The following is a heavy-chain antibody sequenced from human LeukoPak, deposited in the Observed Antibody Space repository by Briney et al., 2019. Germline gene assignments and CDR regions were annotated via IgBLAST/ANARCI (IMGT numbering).Heavy chain of an antibody. D-gene: IGHD5-12*01. CDR1: GGSISSGSYY. V-gene: IGHV4-61*02. CDR2: IYTSGIT. Sequence: NASQTLSLXRTVSGGSISSGSYYWSWIRQPAGKGLEWIGRIYTSGITNYNPCLKSRVTISVDTSKNQFSLKLSSVTAADTAVYYCARVPADIVATYYMDVWGKGTTVTVSS. CDR3: ARVPADIVATYYMDV. J-gene: IGHJ6*03.